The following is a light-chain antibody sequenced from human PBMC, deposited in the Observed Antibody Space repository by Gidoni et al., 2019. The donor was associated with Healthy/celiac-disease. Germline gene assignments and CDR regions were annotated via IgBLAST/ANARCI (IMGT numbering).Light chain of an antibody. Sequence: SSELTQYPAGSLAVGQTVRITCQGDSLRSYYASWYQQKPGQAPVLVIYGKNNRPSGIPDRFSGSSSGNTASLTITGAQAEDEADYYCNSRDSSGNHVVFGGGTKLTVL. CDR3: NSRDSSGNHVV. J-gene: IGLJ2*01. CDR2: GKN. CDR1: SLRSYY. V-gene: IGLV3-19*01.